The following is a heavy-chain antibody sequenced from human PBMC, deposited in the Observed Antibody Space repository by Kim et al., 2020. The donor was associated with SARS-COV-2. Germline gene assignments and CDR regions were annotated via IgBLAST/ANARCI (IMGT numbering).Heavy chain of an antibody. Sequence: GGSLRLSCAASGFTFSSYAMSWVRQAPGKGLEWVSAISGSGGSTYYADSVKGRFNISRDNSKNTLYLQMNSLRAEDTAVYYCAKGLSGCYYVGYDAFDIWGQGTVVPVSS. CDR2: ISGSGGST. J-gene: IGHJ3*02. CDR1: GFTFSSYA. V-gene: IGHV3-23*01. CDR3: AKGLSGCYYVGYDAFDI. D-gene: IGHD1-26*01.